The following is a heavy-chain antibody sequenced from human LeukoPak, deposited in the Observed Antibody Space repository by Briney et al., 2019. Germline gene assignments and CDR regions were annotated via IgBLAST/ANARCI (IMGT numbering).Heavy chain of an antibody. Sequence: GGSLRLSCAASGFTFSSYEMNWVRQAPGKGLEWVSYISSSGSTIYYADSVKGRFTISRDNAKNSLYLQMNSLRAEDTAVYYCARVGFGYLPDYWGQGTLVTVSS. D-gene: IGHD3-10*01. CDR1: GFTFSSYE. CDR2: ISSSGSTI. V-gene: IGHV3-48*03. J-gene: IGHJ4*02. CDR3: ARVGFGYLPDY.